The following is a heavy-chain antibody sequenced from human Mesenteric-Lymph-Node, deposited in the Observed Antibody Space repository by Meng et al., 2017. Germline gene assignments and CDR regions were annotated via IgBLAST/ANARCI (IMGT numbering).Heavy chain of an antibody. D-gene: IGHD1-14*01. CDR1: GYTFAAYY. CDR2: INPSSGGT. J-gene: IGHJ4*02. V-gene: IGHV1-2*06. CDR3: ARVVQRNLPYYFDY. Sequence: VQLLQSGAEVKKPGDAVKFSCKAAGYTFAAYYRHWLREAPGQGLEWMGRINPSSGGTNHAQKFQGRVTMTRDTSISTAYMELGRLRSDDTAVYYCARVVQRNLPYYFDYWGQGTLVTVSS.